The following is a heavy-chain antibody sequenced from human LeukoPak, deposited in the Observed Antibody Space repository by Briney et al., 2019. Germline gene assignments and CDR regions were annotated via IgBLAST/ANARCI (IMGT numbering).Heavy chain of an antibody. V-gene: IGHV3-23*01. D-gene: IGHD2/OR15-2a*01. CDR1: GFTFSTYA. CDR2: ISGSDDST. J-gene: IGHJ4*02. Sequence: GGSLRLSCAASGFTFSTYAMTWVRQAPGKGLEWVSAISGSDDSTDYADSEKGRFTISRDNSKNTLYLQMNSLRAEDTALYYCARDSARNYFAYYFDCWGQGTLVTVSS. CDR3: ARDSARNYFAYYFDC.